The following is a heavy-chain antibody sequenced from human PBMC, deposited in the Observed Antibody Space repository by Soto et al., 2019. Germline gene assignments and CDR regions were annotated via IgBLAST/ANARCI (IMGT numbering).Heavy chain of an antibody. CDR2: IYYSGST. J-gene: IGHJ4*02. Sequence: PSGTLSLTCTVSGGSISSYYWSWIRQPPGKGLEWIGYIYYSGSTNYNPSLKSRVTISVDTSKNQFSLKLSSVTAADTAVYYCARLEYSSGWYRFGYWGQGTLVTVSS. CDR1: GGSISSYY. V-gene: IGHV4-59*01. CDR3: ARLEYSSGWYRFGY. D-gene: IGHD6-19*01.